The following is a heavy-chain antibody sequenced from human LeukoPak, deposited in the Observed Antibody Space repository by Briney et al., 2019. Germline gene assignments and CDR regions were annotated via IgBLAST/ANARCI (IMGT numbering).Heavy chain of an antibody. Sequence: SETLSLTCTVSGGSISSYYWSWIRQPPGKGPEWIGYIYYSGSTNYNPSLKSRVTISVDTSKNQFSLKLSSVTAADTAAYYCAREHHDKIDYWGQGTLVTVSS. V-gene: IGHV4-59*01. CDR2: IYYSGST. D-gene: IGHD1-1*01. CDR3: AREHHDKIDY. CDR1: GGSISSYY. J-gene: IGHJ4*02.